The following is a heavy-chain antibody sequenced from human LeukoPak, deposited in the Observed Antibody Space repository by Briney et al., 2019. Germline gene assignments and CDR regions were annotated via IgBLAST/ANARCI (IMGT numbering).Heavy chain of an antibody. D-gene: IGHD3-22*01. V-gene: IGHV5-51*01. CDR2: IYPGDSDT. Sequence: GESLKISCTGSGYSFTSYWIGWVRQMPGKGLEWMGIIYPGDSDTRYSPSFQGQVTISADKSISTAYLQWSSLKASDTAMYYCARKHYYDSSGYYLGQYYFDYWGQGTLVTVSS. CDR3: ARKHYYDSSGYYLGQYYFDY. CDR1: GYSFTSYW. J-gene: IGHJ4*02.